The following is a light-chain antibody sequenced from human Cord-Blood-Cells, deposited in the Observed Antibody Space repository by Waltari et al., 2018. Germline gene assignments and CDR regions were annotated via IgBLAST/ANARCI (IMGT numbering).Light chain of an antibody. V-gene: IGLV2-8*01. J-gene: IGLJ3*02. CDR2: EVS. CDR1: SSDVGGYNY. CDR3: SSYAGSNNFWV. Sequence: QSALTQPPSASGSPGQSVTISCTGTSSDVGGYNYVSWYQQHPGKAPKLMIYEVSKRPSGVPDRFSGSKSGNTASLPVSGLQAEDEADYYCSSYAGSNNFWVFGGGTKLTVL.